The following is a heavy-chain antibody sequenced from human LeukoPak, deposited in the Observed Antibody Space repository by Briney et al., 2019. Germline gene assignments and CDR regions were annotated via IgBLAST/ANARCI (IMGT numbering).Heavy chain of an antibody. D-gene: IGHD6-13*01. V-gene: IGHV3-7*03. CDR2: IKQDGSEK. J-gene: IGHJ4*02. CDR1: GFTFSSDW. Sequence: PGGSLRVSCAASGFTFSSDWMSCVRQAPGKGLEWVANIKQDGSEKYYVDSVKGRFTISRDNAKNSLYLQMNSLRAEDTAVYYCARDIAAAGPVFDYRGQGTLVTVSS. CDR3: ARDIAAAGPVFDY.